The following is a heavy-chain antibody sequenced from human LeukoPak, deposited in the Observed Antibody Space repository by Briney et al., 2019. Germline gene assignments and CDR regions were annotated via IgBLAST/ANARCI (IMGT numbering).Heavy chain of an antibody. V-gene: IGHV3-33*01. Sequence: PGRCLRLSCAASGFTFSSYGMHWVRLAPGKGLEWVAVVWYDGSNKYYADSVKGRFTISRDNSKNTLYLQMNSLRAEDTAVYYCARNIDYWGQGTLVTVSS. CDR2: VWYDGSNK. CDR1: GFTFSSYG. J-gene: IGHJ4*02. CDR3: ARNIDY.